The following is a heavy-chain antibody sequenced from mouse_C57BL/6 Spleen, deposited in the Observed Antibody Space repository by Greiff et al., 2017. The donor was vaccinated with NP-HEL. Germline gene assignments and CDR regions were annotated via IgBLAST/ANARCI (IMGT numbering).Heavy chain of an antibody. V-gene: IGHV1-82*01. CDR2: IYPGDGDT. D-gene: IGHD2-1*01. Sequence: QVQLQQSGPELVKPGASVKISCKASGYAFSSSWMNWVKQRPGKGLEWIGRIYPGDGDTNYNGKFKGKATLTADKSSSTAYMQLSSLTSEDSAVYFCAKDIGAYGNWAYYAMDYWGQGTSVTVSS. J-gene: IGHJ4*01. CDR3: AKDIGAYGNWAYYAMDY. CDR1: GYAFSSSW.